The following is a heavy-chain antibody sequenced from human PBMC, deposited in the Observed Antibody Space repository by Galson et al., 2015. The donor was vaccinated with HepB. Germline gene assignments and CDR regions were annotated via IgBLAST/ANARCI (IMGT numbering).Heavy chain of an antibody. CDR3: ANAYSTSWDFTRVGLGY. CDR2: ISYDGSIK. V-gene: IGHV3-30*18. D-gene: IGHD2-2*01. Sequence: SLRLSCAAAGITFSSYGMHWVRQAPGKGLEWVAGISYDGSIKSYADSVKGRFTISRHNFQNTLYLQMNSLRTEDTAVYYRANAYSTSWDFTRVGLGYWGRGTLVTVSS. J-gene: IGHJ4*02. CDR1: GITFSSYG.